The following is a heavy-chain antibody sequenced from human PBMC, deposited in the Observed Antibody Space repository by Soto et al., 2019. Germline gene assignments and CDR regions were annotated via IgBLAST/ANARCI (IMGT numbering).Heavy chain of an antibody. J-gene: IGHJ6*02. V-gene: IGHV4-31*11. CDR3: ARGAVGIVGATRWYYYGMDV. Sequence: PSETLSLTCAVSGGSISSGGYYWSWIRQHPGKGLEWIGYIYYSGSTYYNPSLKSRVTISVGTSKNQFSLKLSSVTAADTAVYYCARGAVGIVGATRWYYYGMDVWGQGTTVTVSS. CDR2: IYYSGST. D-gene: IGHD1-26*01. CDR1: GGSISSGGYY.